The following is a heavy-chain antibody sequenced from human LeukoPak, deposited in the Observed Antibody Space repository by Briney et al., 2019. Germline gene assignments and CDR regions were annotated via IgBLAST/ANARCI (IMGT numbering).Heavy chain of an antibody. CDR2: INPNSGGT. V-gene: IGHV1-2*02. CDR3: ARDPSASYGSGSYYKFYWFDP. Sequence: GASVKVSCKASGYTFTGYYMHWVRQAPGQGLEWMGWINPNSGGTNYAQKFQGRVTMTRDTSISTAYMELSRLRSDDTAVYYCARDPSASYGSGSYYKFYWFDPWGQGTLVTVSS. J-gene: IGHJ5*02. CDR1: GYTFTGYY. D-gene: IGHD3-10*01.